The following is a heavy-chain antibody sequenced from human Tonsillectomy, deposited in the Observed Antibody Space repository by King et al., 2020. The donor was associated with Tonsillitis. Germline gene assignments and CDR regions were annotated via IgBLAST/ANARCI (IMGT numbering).Heavy chain of an antibody. CDR1: EFTFSDYA. D-gene: IGHD6-6*01. Sequence: DVQLVESEGGLVQPGGSLRLSCAAAEFTFSDYAMCWVRQAPGKGLEWVSTITGSGGTYYADSVRGRFAISRDNSKRTLYLQMYNVRAEDAAVYYCARGRSSSAVDWFDPWGQGTLVTVSS. V-gene: IGHV3-23*04. CDR2: ITGSGGT. CDR3: ARGRSSSAVDWFDP. J-gene: IGHJ5*02.